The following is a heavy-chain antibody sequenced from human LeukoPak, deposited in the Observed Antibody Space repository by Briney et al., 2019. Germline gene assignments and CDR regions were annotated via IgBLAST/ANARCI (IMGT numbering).Heavy chain of an antibody. CDR3: AKDLSNYAFDI. J-gene: IGHJ3*02. V-gene: IGHV1-2*02. CDR2: INPNSGGT. CDR1: VYTFTGYY. Sequence: ASVKVSCKASVYTFTGYYMHLVRQAPGQGLEWMGWINPNSGGTNYAQKFQGRVTMTRDTSISTAYMELSRLRSDDTAVYYCAKDLSNYAFDIWGQGTMVTVSS. D-gene: IGHD4/OR15-4a*01.